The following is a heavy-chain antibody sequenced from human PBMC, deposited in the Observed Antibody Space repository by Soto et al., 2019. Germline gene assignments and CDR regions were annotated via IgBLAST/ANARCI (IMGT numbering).Heavy chain of an antibody. CDR1: GYTFTSYG. V-gene: IGHV1-18*04. CDR2: ISAYNGNT. CDR3: ARAYWKWLPRPTGVDY. D-gene: IGHD5-12*01. Sequence: GASVKVSCKASGYTFTSYGISWVRQAPGQGLEWMGWISAYNGNTNYAQKLQGRVTMTTDTSTSTAYMELRSLRSDDTAVYYCARAYWKWLPRPTGVDYWGQGTLVTVSS. J-gene: IGHJ4*02.